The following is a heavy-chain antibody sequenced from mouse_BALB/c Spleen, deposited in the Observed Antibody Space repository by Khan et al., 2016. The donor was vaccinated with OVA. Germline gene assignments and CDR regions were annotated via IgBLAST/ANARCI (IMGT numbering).Heavy chain of an antibody. V-gene: IGHV2-9*02. D-gene: IGHD1-1*01. J-gene: IGHJ3*01. CDR1: GFSLTSYG. CDR2: LWAGGST. Sequence: VQLKESGPGLVAPSQSLSITCTVSGFSLTSYGVHWVRQPPGKGLEWLGVLWAGGSTNYNSALMSRLSISKDKSKNQVFLKMNSLQTDDTAIYYCARPYYGSAWFAYWGQGTLVTVSA. CDR3: ARPYYGSAWFAY.